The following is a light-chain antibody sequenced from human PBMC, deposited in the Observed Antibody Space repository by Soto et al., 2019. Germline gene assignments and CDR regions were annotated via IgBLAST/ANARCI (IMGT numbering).Light chain of an antibody. CDR1: QGISTY. CDR2: AAS. V-gene: IGKV1-27*01. Sequence: DIQMTQSPSSLSASVGARVTITCRASQGISTYLAWYKQKPGKVPKLLIYAASTLQSGVPSRFSGSGSGTEFNLTISSLQPEDVATYYCQKYNSAPLTFGGGTKVEIK. CDR3: QKYNSAPLT. J-gene: IGKJ4*01.